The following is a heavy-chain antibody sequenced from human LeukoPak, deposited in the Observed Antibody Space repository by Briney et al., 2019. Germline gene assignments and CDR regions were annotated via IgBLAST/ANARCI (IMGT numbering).Heavy chain of an antibody. Sequence: PSETLSLTCAVYGGSFSGYYWSWIRQPAGKGLEWIGRIYTSGSTNYNPSLKSRVTMSVDTSKNQFSLKLSSVTAADTAVYYCARSSEDGSYYDYWGQGTLVTVSS. D-gene: IGHD1-26*01. CDR3: ARSSEDGSYYDY. CDR1: GGSFSGYY. CDR2: IYTSGST. J-gene: IGHJ4*02. V-gene: IGHV4-59*10.